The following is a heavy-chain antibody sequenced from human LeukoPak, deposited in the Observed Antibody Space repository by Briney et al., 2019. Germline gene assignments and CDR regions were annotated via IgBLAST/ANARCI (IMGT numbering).Heavy chain of an antibody. Sequence: VASVKVSCKASGYTFTGYYMHWVRQAPGQGLEWMGWINPDSGGTNYAQKFQGRVTMTRDTSISTAYMELSRLRSDDTAVYYCARDPHYGDYIHFDYWGQGTLVTVSS. CDR2: INPDSGGT. CDR3: ARDPHYGDYIHFDY. V-gene: IGHV1-2*02. J-gene: IGHJ4*02. CDR1: GYTFTGYY. D-gene: IGHD4-17*01.